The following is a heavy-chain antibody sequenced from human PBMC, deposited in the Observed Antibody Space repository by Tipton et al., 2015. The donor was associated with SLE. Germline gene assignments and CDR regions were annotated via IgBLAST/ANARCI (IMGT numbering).Heavy chain of an antibody. D-gene: IGHD1-26*01. V-gene: IGHV3-9*01. J-gene: IGHJ6*03. CDR2: ISWNSGNI. Sequence: TLSLTCAASGFTFDDYAMHWVRQAPGKGLEWVSGISWNSGNIDDADSVKGRFTISRDNAKNSLYLQLNSLRAEDTAVYYCARHGVEPGRELLLPPYMDVWGKGTTVTVSS. CDR1: GFTFDDYA. CDR3: ARHGVEPGRELLLPPYMDV.